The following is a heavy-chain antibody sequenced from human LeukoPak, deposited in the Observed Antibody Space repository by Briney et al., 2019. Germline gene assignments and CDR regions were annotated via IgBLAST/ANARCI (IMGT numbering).Heavy chain of an antibody. D-gene: IGHD3-10*01. CDR1: GGSFSGYY. V-gene: IGHV4-34*01. Sequence: SETLSLTCAVYGGSFSGYYWNWIRQPPGKGLEWIGEINHSGRTNYNPSLKSRVTISVDTSKKQFSLKLSSVTAADTAVYYCTRGVDYYGVWGQGTLVTVSS. CDR3: TRGVDYYGV. CDR2: INHSGRT. J-gene: IGHJ4*02.